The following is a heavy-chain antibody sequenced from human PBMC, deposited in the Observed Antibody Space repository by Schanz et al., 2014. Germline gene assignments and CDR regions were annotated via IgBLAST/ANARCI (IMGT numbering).Heavy chain of an antibody. CDR1: GYTFTSYY. V-gene: IGHV1-46*03. Sequence: QVQLVQSGAEVKKPGASVKVSCKASGYTFTSYYMHWVRQAPGQGLEWMGIINPSGGSTSYAQKFQGRDTMTRDTSTNTVYMELSGLRSEDTAVYYCARDGEAAADCDYWGQGTLVTVSS. CDR2: INPSGGST. J-gene: IGHJ4*02. CDR3: ARDGEAAADCDY. D-gene: IGHD6-13*01.